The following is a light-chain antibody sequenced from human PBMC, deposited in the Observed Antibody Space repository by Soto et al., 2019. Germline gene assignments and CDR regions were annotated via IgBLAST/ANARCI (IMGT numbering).Light chain of an antibody. CDR3: QQYNSYSGT. CDR2: KAS. Sequence: DIQMTQSPSTLSGSVGDRVTITCRASQTISSWLAWYQQKPGKAPKLLIYKASSLESGVPSRFSCSGSGTEFTLTISSLQPDDFATYYCQQYNSYSGTFGQGTKVDIK. CDR1: QTISSW. J-gene: IGKJ1*01. V-gene: IGKV1-5*03.